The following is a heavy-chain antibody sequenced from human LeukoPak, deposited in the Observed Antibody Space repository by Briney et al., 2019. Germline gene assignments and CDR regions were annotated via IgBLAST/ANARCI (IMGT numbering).Heavy chain of an antibody. J-gene: IGHJ5*02. CDR1: GGSISSYY. D-gene: IGHD4-17*01. Sequence: SETLSLTCTVSGGSISSYYWSWIRQPPGKGLEWIGYIYYSGSTNYNPFLKSRVTISVDTSKNQFSLKLSSVTAADAAVYYCARRHDYGDWFDPWGQGTLVTVSS. CDR2: IYYSGST. V-gene: IGHV4-59*08. CDR3: ARRHDYGDWFDP.